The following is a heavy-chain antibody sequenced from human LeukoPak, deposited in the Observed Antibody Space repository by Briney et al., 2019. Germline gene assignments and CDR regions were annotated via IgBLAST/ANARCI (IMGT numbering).Heavy chain of an antibody. D-gene: IGHD2-15*01. J-gene: IGHJ4*02. Sequence: ASVKVSCKASGYTFTSYGISWVRQAPGQGLEWMGWISAYNGNTNYAQKLQGRVTMTTDTSTSTAYMELRSLRSDDTAVYYCARDSPCSGGSCYPERGFDYWGQGTLVTVSS. CDR2: ISAYNGNT. V-gene: IGHV1-18*01. CDR3: ARDSPCSGGSCYPERGFDY. CDR1: GYTFTSYG.